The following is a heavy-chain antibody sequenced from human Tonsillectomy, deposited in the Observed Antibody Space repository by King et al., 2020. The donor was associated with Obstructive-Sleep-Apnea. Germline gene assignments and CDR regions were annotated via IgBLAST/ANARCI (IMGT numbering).Heavy chain of an antibody. D-gene: IGHD6-13*01. CDR2: IRSKANTYAT. CDR1: GFTFSDSA. CDR3: SRFGGDGGHRIAAASMEGDY. J-gene: IGHJ4*02. V-gene: IGHV3-73*01. Sequence: VQLVESGGGLVQPGGSLKLSCAASGFTFSDSAIHWIRQASGKGLEWVGRIRSKANTYATVYAASVRGRFTISRDDSKNTAYLQMSSLKIEDTAVYYCSRFGGDGGHRIAAASMEGDYWGQGTLVTVSP.